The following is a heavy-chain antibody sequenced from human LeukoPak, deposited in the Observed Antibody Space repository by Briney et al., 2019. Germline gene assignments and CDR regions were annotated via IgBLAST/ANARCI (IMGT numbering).Heavy chain of an antibody. CDR3: AKEYSSGWDDAFDI. V-gene: IGHV3-23*01. CDR2: ICGSGGST. J-gene: IGHJ3*02. CDR1: GFTFSSYA. Sequence: PGGSPRLPCAGSGFTFSSYAMSWVRQAPGKGLEWVSAICGSGGSTYYADSVKGRFTISRDNSKNTLYLQMNSLRAEDTAVYYCAKEYSSGWDDAFDIWGQGTMVTVSS. D-gene: IGHD6-19*01.